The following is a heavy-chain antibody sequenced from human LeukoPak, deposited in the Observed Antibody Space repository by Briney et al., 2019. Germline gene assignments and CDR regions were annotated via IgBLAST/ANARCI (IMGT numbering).Heavy chain of an antibody. V-gene: IGHV3-23*01. Sequence: PGGSLRLSCAASGFTFSSYAMSWVRQAPGKGLEWVSAISGSGGSTYYADSVKGRFTISRDNSKNMLYLQMNSLRAEDTAVYYCAKDLADYGSGSYNYYYYYGMDVWGQGTRVTVSS. CDR1: GFTFSSYA. D-gene: IGHD3-10*01. CDR3: AKDLADYGSGSYNYYYYYGMDV. J-gene: IGHJ6*02. CDR2: ISGSGGST.